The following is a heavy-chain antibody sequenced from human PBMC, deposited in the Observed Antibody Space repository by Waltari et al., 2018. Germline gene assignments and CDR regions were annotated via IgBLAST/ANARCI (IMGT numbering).Heavy chain of an antibody. CDR1: GGSFSGYY. D-gene: IGHD2-2*02. CDR3: AIRRCSVTNCYMRNWFDP. V-gene: IGHV4-34*01. Sequence: QVQLQQWGAGLLKPSETLSLTCAVYGGSFSGYYWTWIRQPPGKGLEWIGEINHDGGTSYNPSLKSRAPISVDTSKNQLSLILNSVTAADTAVYYCAIRRCSVTNCYMRNWFDPWGQGILVTVSS. J-gene: IGHJ5*02. CDR2: INHDGGT.